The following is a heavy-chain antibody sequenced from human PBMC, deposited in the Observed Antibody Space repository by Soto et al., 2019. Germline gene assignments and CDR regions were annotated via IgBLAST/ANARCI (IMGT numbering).Heavy chain of an antibody. CDR2: IYYSGST. CDR3: ARHSDCSGGSCYGGLFPIQH. Sequence: SETLSLTCTVSGGSISSSSYYWGWIRQPPGKGLEWIGSIYYSGSTYYNPSLKSRVTISVDTSKNQFSLKLSSVTAADTAVYYCARHSDCSGGSCYGGLFPIQHWGQGTLVTVSS. J-gene: IGHJ1*01. V-gene: IGHV4-39*01. D-gene: IGHD2-15*01. CDR1: GGSISSSSYY.